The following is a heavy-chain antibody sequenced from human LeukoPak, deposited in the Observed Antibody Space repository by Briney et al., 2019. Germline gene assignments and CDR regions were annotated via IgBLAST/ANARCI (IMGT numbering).Heavy chain of an antibody. CDR2: IYYSGST. D-gene: IGHD5-12*01. CDR1: GGSISSYY. J-gene: IGHJ4*02. Sequence: SETLSLTCTVSGGSISSYYWSWIRQPPGKGLEWIGYIYYSGSTNYNPSLKSRVTISVDTSKNQFSLKLSSVTAADTAVHYCARAVDIVALDYWGQGTLVTVSS. CDR3: ARAVDIVALDY. V-gene: IGHV4-59*01.